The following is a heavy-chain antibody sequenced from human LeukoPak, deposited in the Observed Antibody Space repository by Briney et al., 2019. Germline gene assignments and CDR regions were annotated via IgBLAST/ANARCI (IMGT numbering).Heavy chain of an antibody. CDR3: TSSSPLHDAFDI. V-gene: IGHV3-9*01. J-gene: IGHJ3*02. Sequence: PGGSLRLSCAASGFTFDDYAMHWVRQAPGKGLEWVSGISWNSGILGYADSVKGRFTISRDNAKNSLYLQMNSLRAEDTAVYYCTSSSPLHDAFDIWGQGTMVTVSS. CDR2: ISWNSGIL. CDR1: GFTFDDYA. D-gene: IGHD6-13*01.